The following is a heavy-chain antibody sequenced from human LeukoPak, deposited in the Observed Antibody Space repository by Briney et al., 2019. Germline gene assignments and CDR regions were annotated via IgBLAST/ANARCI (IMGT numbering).Heavy chain of an antibody. V-gene: IGHV5-51*01. D-gene: IGHD6-6*01. CDR2: IYPGDSDT. Sequence: GESLKISCKGSGYSFTSYWIGWVRQLPGKGLEWMGIIYPGDSDTRYSPSFQGQVTISADKSISTAYLQWSSLKASDTAMYYCARTSLPLYSSSESMLDYWGQGTLVTVPS. CDR1: GYSFTSYW. CDR3: ARTSLPLYSSSESMLDY. J-gene: IGHJ4*02.